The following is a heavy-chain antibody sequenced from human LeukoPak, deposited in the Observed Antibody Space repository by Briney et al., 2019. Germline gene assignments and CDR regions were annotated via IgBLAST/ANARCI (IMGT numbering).Heavy chain of an antibody. J-gene: IGHJ4*02. D-gene: IGHD4-17*01. V-gene: IGHV1-2*02. CDR3: ARTRVTTVTTIDY. CDR1: GYTFTGYY. CDR2: INPNSGGT. Sequence: ASVKVSCKATGYTFTGYYMHWVRQAPGRGLEWMGWINPNSGGTNYAQKFQGRVTMTRDTSISTAYMELSRLRSDDTAVYYCARTRVTTVTTIDYWGQGTLVTVSS.